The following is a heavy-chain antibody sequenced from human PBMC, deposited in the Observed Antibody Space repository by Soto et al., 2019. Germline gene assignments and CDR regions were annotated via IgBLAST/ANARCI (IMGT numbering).Heavy chain of an antibody. Sequence: SEALSLTCAVSGGSFTSNNWWTWVRQPPGQGLEWIGEIYRTGSTNYNPSLKSRVTISLDKSENQFSLKVTSLTAADTAVYYCASRDPGTSVDYWGQGTLVTVSS. CDR3: ASRDPGTSVDY. CDR1: GGSFTSNNW. J-gene: IGHJ4*02. D-gene: IGHD1-7*01. CDR2: IYRTGST. V-gene: IGHV4-4*02.